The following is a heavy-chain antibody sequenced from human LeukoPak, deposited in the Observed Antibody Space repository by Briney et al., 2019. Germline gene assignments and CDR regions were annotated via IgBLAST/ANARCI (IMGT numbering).Heavy chain of an antibody. V-gene: IGHV3-20*04. D-gene: IGHD3-10*01. CDR2: INWNSGSI. Sequence: GGSLRLSCAASGFTFDDYGMSWVRQAPGKGLEWVSGINWNSGSIGYADSVKGRFTISRDNAKNSLYLQMNSLRAEDTALYYCAKARTSYYYYGSGSYPDYWGQGTLVTVSS. J-gene: IGHJ4*02. CDR3: AKARTSYYYYGSGSYPDY. CDR1: GFTFDDYG.